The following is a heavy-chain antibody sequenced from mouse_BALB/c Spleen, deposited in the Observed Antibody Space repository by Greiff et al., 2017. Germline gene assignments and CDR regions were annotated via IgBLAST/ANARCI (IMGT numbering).Heavy chain of an antibody. CDR2: INPYNGDT. CDR1: GYSFTGYF. D-gene: IGHD1-1*01. V-gene: IGHV1-37*01. Sequence: VQLRQSGPELVKPGASVKISCKASGYSFTGYFMNWVKQSHGKSLEWIGRINPYNGDTFYNQKFKGKATLTVDKSSSTAHMELLSLTSEDSAVYYCGRRRGSSSYAMDYWGQGTSVTVSS. J-gene: IGHJ4*01. CDR3: GRRRGSSSYAMDY.